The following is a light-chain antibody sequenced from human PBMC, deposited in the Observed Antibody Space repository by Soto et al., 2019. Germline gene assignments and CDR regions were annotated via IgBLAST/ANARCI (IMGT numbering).Light chain of an antibody. CDR3: CSYAGSSTFVV. V-gene: IGLV2-23*02. Sequence: QSVLTQPASVSGSPGQSTTISCIGTSSDVGSYNLVSWYQQHPGKAPKLMIYEVNKRPSGVSNRFSGSKSANTASLTISGLQAEDEADYFCCSYAGSSTFVVFGGGTQLTVL. J-gene: IGLJ2*01. CDR2: EVN. CDR1: SSDVGSYNL.